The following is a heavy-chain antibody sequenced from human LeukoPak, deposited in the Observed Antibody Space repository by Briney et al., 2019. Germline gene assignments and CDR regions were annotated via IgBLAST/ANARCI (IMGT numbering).Heavy chain of an antibody. CDR2: IDNSDYYS. CDR3: ARQVYNWNDGETGAFDI. D-gene: IGHD1-1*01. CDR1: GSSSTSYW. Sequence: SLQISYKAAGSSSTSYWISWGRHMARRRQEWRGRIDNSDYYSNYSTSFQGHVTISADKSISTAYLQWSSLKASDTAMYYCARQVYNWNDGETGAFDIWGQGTMVTVSS. V-gene: IGHV5-10-1*01. J-gene: IGHJ3*02.